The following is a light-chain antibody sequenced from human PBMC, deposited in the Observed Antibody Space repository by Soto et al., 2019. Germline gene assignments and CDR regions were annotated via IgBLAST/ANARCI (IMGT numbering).Light chain of an antibody. CDR2: AAS. V-gene: IGKV3-20*01. CDR1: QTMTRAY. Sequence: EIMLMQSPGTLSLSPGERATLSCRASQTMTRAYVAWYQQKPGQAPRLLIYAASYRATGISDKFSGSGSGTDFSLTISRLEPEDSAVYYCHQYHSPPQTVGQGTKVDSK. CDR3: HQYHSPPQT. J-gene: IGKJ2*01.